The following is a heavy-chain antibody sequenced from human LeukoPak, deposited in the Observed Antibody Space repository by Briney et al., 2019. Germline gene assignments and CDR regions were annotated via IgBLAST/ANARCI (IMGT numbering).Heavy chain of an antibody. V-gene: IGHV3-7*01. CDR3: AKDSYSKGDF. D-gene: IGHD6-13*01. J-gene: IGHJ4*02. CDR2: IKNDGAVK. CDR1: GFTVSYHW. Sequence: GGSLRLSCAASGFTVSYHWMTWVRQAPGKGLEWVANIKNDGAVKNYVDSVKGRFTISRDNAKNSLYLQMNSLRAEDTAAYYCAKDSYSKGDFWGQGVLVTVSS.